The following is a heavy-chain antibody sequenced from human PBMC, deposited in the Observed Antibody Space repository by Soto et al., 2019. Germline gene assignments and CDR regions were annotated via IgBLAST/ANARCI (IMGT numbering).Heavy chain of an antibody. CDR1: GYSFTSHW. Sequence: GESLKISCKGSGYSFTSHWIGWVRQMPGKGLEWVGIIYPGDSDTRYSPSFQGQVTILADKSISTAYLQWSSLKASDTAMYYCARHVILSYLNGNYYYYGMDVWGQGTTVTVSS. V-gene: IGHV5-51*01. CDR3: ARHVILSYLNGNYYYYGMDV. J-gene: IGHJ6*02. D-gene: IGHD3-9*01. CDR2: IYPGDSDT.